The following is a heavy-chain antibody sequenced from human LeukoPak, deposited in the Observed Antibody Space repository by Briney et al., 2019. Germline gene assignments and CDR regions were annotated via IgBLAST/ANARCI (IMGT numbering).Heavy chain of an antibody. CDR3: ARESDWSYCFDY. V-gene: IGHV3-33*01. J-gene: IGHJ4*02. CDR2: IWYDGSNK. CDR1: GFTFSSYG. Sequence: GGSLRLSCAASGFTFSSYGMHWVRQAPGKGLEWVAVIWYDGSNKYYADSVKGRFTISRDNSKNTLYLQMNSLRAEDTAVYYCARESDWSYCFDYWGQGTLVTVSS. D-gene: IGHD1-26*01.